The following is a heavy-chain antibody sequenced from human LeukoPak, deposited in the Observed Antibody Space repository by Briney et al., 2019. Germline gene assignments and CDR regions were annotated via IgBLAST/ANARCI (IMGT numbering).Heavy chain of an antibody. Sequence: ASVKVSCKASGYTFTDYYLHWVRQAPGQGLEWMGWINPNSGGTNYAQKFQGRVTMTRDTSISTAYMELSRLRSDDTAVYYCARVAMVRGVITYYYYYMDVWGKGTTVTVSS. CDR2: INPNSGGT. V-gene: IGHV1-2*02. CDR3: ARVAMVRGVITYYYYYMDV. D-gene: IGHD3-10*01. CDR1: GYTFTDYY. J-gene: IGHJ6*03.